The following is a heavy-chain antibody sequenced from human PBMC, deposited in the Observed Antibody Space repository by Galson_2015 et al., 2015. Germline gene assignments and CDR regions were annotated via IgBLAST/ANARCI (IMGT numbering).Heavy chain of an antibody. CDR3: TRYCAGGGFFPWWGPDF. Sequence: SLRLSCAASGFTFSSYEMNWVRQAPGKGLEWISYISYSGNPIYYADSVKGRFTISRDNAKNSLYLQMNSLRAEDTAVYYCTRYCAGGGFFPWWGPDFWGRGTVVTVSS. CDR1: GFTFSSYE. CDR2: ISYSGNPI. J-gene: IGHJ4*02. D-gene: IGHD2-8*02. V-gene: IGHV3-48*03.